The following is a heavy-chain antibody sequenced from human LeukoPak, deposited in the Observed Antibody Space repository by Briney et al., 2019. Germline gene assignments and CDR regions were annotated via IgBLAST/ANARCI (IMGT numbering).Heavy chain of an antibody. CDR2: IYTSGST. J-gene: IGHJ5*02. CDR1: GGSISSYY. CDR3: ARASSSSWYGSLDP. D-gene: IGHD6-13*01. V-gene: IGHV4-4*07. Sequence: PSETLSLTGTVSGGSISSYYWSWIRQPAGKGLEWIGRIYTSGSTNYNPSLKSRVTISVDTSKNQFSLKLSSVTAADTAVYYCARASSSSWYGSLDPWGQGTLVTVSS.